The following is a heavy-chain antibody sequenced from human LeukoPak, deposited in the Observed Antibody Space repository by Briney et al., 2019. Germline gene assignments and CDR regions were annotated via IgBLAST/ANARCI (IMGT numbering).Heavy chain of an antibody. Sequence: GGSLRLSCAASGFTFSSYGMHWVRQAPGKGLEWVAVIWYDGSNKYYADSVKGRFTISRDNSKNTLYLQMNSLRAEDTAVYYCARDSSGYYLDYWGRGTLVTVSS. CDR1: GFTFSSYG. D-gene: IGHD3-22*01. CDR3: ARDSSGYYLDY. V-gene: IGHV3-33*01. J-gene: IGHJ4*02. CDR2: IWYDGSNK.